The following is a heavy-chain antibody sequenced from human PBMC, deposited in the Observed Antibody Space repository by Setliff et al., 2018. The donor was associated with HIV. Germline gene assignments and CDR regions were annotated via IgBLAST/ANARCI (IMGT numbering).Heavy chain of an antibody. D-gene: IGHD1-26*01. J-gene: IGHJ4*02. V-gene: IGHV3-21*01. Sequence: PGGSLRLSCVGSGFIFSDYYIDWVRQAPGKGLEWVASISSSGSYIHYADSVKGRFTISRDNAKNSQYLLMSDLRAEDTAVYYCAAVFTGEPGRSLDYWGQGTPVTVSS. CDR1: GFIFSDYY. CDR3: AAVFTGEPGRSLDY. CDR2: ISSSGSYI.